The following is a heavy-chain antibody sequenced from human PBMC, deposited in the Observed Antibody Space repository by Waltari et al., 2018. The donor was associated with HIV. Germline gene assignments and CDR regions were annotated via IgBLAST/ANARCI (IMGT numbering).Heavy chain of an antibody. CDR2: IGSKADNYTT. V-gene: IGHV3-73*02. Sequence: EVQLVESGGGWVQPGGSLKLSCAASGFAFGGSVMHWVRQPSGKGLEWVGRIGSKADNYTTTYAASVRGRLIITRDDSEHTAYLQMNSLKSEDTAMYYCIRQKYTFTLSTLDPWGQGTLVTVSS. CDR3: IRQKYTFTLSTLDP. D-gene: IGHD2-2*02. CDR1: GFAFGGSV. J-gene: IGHJ5*02.